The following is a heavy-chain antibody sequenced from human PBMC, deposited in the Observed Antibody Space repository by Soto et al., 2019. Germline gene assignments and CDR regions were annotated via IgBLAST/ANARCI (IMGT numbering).Heavy chain of an antibody. J-gene: IGHJ6*02. CDR3: ARARDYDLLTAREYALDV. CDR1: GGSFRNYG. Sequence: QVQLVQSGAEVKKPGSSVRVSCKVSGGSFRNYGITWVRRAPGQGLEWMGGIMPIFGTANYAQKFQGRVTITSDELTSTASLELSGLRSDDTAVYFCARARDYDLLTAREYALDVWGQGTMVTVS. V-gene: IGHV1-69*05. CDR2: IMPIFGTA. D-gene: IGHD3-9*01.